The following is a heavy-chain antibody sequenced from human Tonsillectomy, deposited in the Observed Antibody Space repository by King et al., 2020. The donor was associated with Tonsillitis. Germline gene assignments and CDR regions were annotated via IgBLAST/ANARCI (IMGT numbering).Heavy chain of an antibody. J-gene: IGHJ6*02. V-gene: IGHV4-30-2*01. CDR1: GGSINSESGVYS. CDR2: IYASGSA. Sequence: LQLQESGSGLVKPSQTLSLTCDVSGGSINSESGVYSWTWIRQPPGKGLEFLGYIYASGSAYYNPSLKSRVTISVDRSKNTFSLRLTSVTAADTAVYYCARDRGLVTPYYYGLDVWGQGTTVIVSS. CDR3: ARDRGLVTPYYYGLDV. D-gene: IGHD3/OR15-3a*01.